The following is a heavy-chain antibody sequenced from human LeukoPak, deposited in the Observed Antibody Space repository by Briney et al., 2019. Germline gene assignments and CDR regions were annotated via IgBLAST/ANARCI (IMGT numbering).Heavy chain of an antibody. CDR2: IKQDGSEK. Sequence: GGSLRLSCAASGFTFSSYWMSWVRQAPGKGLEWVANIKQDGSEKYCVDSVRGRFTISRDNAKNSLYLQMNSLRAEDTAVYYCARDREQWELAANFDYWGQGTLVTVSS. V-gene: IGHV3-7*01. J-gene: IGHJ4*02. CDR1: GFTFSSYW. CDR3: ARDREQWELAANFDY. D-gene: IGHD1-26*01.